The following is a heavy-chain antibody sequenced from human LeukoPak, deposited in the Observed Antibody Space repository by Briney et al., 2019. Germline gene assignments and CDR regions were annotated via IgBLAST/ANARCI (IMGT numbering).Heavy chain of an antibody. CDR1: GGTFSSYA. D-gene: IGHD3-3*01. CDR2: IIPIFGTA. V-gene: IGHV1-69*01. Sequence: ASVKVSCKASGGTFSSYAISWVRQAPGQGLEWMGGIIPIFGTANYAQKFQGRVTITADESTSTACMELSSLRSEDTAVYYCARAPITIFGVVINRFDYWGQGTLVTVSS. CDR3: ARAPITIFGVVINRFDY. J-gene: IGHJ4*02.